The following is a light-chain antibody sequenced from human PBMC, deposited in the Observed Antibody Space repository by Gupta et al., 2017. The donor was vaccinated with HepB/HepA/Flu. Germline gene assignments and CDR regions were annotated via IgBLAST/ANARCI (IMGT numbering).Light chain of an antibody. CDR3: QARVTGIHV. Sequence: QLVLTHSPSASASLGAAVKLTCTLSSGHSRYAIAWHQQQPEMRPPYLMKLNSDGSHNTVYGRPARFTGCSSGAERNLTISSRQAADEADYDCQARVTGIHVFGGGTKLTVL. V-gene: IGLV4-69*01. CDR2: LNSDGSH. J-gene: IGLJ3*02. CDR1: SGHSRYA.